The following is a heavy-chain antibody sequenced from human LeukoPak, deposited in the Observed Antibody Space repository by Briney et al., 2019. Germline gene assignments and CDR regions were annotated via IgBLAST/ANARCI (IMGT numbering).Heavy chain of an antibody. Sequence: PGGSLRLSCAASGFTFSSYSMNWVRQAPGKGLEWVSYISSGSSTIYYADSVKGRFTISRDNAKNSLYLQMNSLRAEDTAVYYCARADDYVWGSYRYGFCDYWGQGTLVTVSS. J-gene: IGHJ4*02. V-gene: IGHV3-48*01. CDR3: ARADDYVWGSYRYGFCDY. CDR2: ISSGSSTI. D-gene: IGHD3-16*02. CDR1: GFTFSSYS.